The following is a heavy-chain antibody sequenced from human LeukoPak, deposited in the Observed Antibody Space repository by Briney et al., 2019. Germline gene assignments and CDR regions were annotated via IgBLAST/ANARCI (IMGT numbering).Heavy chain of an antibody. CDR2: INAGNGNT. CDR1: GYTFTSYA. J-gene: IGHJ5*02. Sequence: ASVKVSCKASGYTFTSYAMHWVRQAPGQRLEWMGWINAGNGNTKYSQKFQGRVTITRDTSASTAYMELSSLRSEDTAVYYCARDARVYYCSGGSCYRRNWFDPWGQGTLVAVSS. CDR3: ARDARVYYCSGGSCYRRNWFDP. D-gene: IGHD2-15*01. V-gene: IGHV1-3*01.